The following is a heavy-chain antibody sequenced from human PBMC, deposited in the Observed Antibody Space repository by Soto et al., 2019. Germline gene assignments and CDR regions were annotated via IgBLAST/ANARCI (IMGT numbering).Heavy chain of an antibody. J-gene: IGHJ4*02. Sequence: QVQLVQSGAEVKKPGASVKVSCKASGYTFTSYYMHWVRQAPGQGLEWMGIINPSGGSTSYAQKFQARXTXTXKTSTSTVYMELSSLRSEDTAVYYCARVSSWSCFDYWGQGTLVTVSS. V-gene: IGHV1-46*01. CDR1: GYTFTSYY. D-gene: IGHD6-13*01. CDR2: INPSGGST. CDR3: ARVSSWSCFDY.